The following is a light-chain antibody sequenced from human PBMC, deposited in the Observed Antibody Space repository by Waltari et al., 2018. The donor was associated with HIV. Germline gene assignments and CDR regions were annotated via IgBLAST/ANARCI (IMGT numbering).Light chain of an antibody. CDR3: SSYTRSSTYV. CDR1: SRDDLNYNY. CDR2: EVS. Sequence: QSTLTQPVSVSVSPGQSITISCTGTSRDDLNYNYVSWYQQHPGRAPKLMIYEVSNRPSGVSNRFSGSKSGNTASLTISGLQAEDEADYYCSSYTRSSTYVFGTGTKVTVL. J-gene: IGLJ1*01. V-gene: IGLV2-14*01.